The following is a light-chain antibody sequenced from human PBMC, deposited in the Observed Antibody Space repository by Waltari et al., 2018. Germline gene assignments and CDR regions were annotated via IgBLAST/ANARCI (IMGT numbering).Light chain of an antibody. V-gene: IGKV1-12*01. CDR1: LSISNW. J-gene: IGKJ3*01. Sequence: DIQMTQSPSSVSASVGDRVTITCRASLSISNWLTWYQQKPGKAPKLLIYAASTVQSGVPSRFSGNRSGTDFTLTISSVQPEDFATYYCQQANTFPVTFGPGTTVDV. CDR2: AAS. CDR3: QQANTFPVT.